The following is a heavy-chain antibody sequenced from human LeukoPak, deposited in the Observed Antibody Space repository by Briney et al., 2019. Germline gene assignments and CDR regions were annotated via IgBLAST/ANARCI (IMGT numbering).Heavy chain of an antibody. Sequence: GGSLRLSCAASGFTFSSYEMNWVRQAPGKGLEWVSYISSSGSTIYYADSVKGRFTISRDNAKNSLYLQMNSLRAEDTAVYYCARDARYSSGWKDAFDIWGQGTMVTVSS. V-gene: IGHV3-48*03. CDR2: ISSSGSTI. CDR1: GFTFSSYE. J-gene: IGHJ3*02. D-gene: IGHD6-19*01. CDR3: ARDARYSSGWKDAFDI.